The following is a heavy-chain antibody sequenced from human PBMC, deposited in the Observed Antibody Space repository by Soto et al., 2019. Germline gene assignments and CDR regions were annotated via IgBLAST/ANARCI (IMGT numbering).Heavy chain of an antibody. CDR1: EFSFNNYW. CDR3: ACECVGDCFGFVP. D-gene: IGHD2-21*02. J-gene: IGHJ5*02. Sequence: EIQLVEFGGGLVQPGGSLRLSCVVSEFSFNNYWMHWVRQAPGKEPVWVSRINSDGSRTTYADSVKGRFTISRDNAKNTLYLQMNSLRAEDTAVYYCACECVGDCFGFVPWGQGTLVTVSS. V-gene: IGHV3-74*03. CDR2: INSDGSRT.